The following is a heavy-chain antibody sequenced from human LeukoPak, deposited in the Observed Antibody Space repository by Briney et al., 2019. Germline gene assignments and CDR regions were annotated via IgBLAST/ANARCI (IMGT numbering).Heavy chain of an antibody. CDR2: INHSGST. CDR1: GGSFSGYY. Sequence: SETLSLTCAVYGGSFSGYYWSWIRQPPGKGLEWIGEINHSGSTNYNPSLKSRVTISVDTSKNQFSLKLTSVTAADTAVYYCARVKFGKYNWFDPWGQGTLVTVSS. J-gene: IGHJ5*02. V-gene: IGHV4-34*01. D-gene: IGHD3-10*01. CDR3: ARVKFGKYNWFDP.